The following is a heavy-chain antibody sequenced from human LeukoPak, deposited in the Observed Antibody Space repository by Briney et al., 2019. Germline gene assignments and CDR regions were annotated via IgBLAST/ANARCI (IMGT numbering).Heavy chain of an antibody. CDR3: ARGASYFDY. Sequence: SETLSLTCTVSGGSISSYYWSWTRQPPGKGLEWIGYIYYSGSTNYNPSLKSRVTISVDTSKNQFSLKLSSVTAADTAVYYCARGASYFDYWGQGTLVTVSS. D-gene: IGHD3-16*01. J-gene: IGHJ4*02. CDR2: IYYSGST. V-gene: IGHV4-59*08. CDR1: GGSISSYY.